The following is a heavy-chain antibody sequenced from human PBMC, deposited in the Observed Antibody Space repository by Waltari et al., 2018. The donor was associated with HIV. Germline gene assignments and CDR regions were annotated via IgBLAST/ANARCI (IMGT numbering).Heavy chain of an antibody. CDR1: GLTFSSPG. V-gene: IGHV3-7*01. CDR3: AREGGRDCSGGSCYIDY. CDR2: INQGGSET. Sequence: DVEVVESGGGLVQPGGSLRLSCAVLGLTFSSPGWCWVRQAPGKGMAWVANINQGGSETYYVDSVEGRFTISRDNGRNLIYLQMNRLRAEDTAMYYCAREGGRDCSGGSCYIDYWGQGTLVAVSS. D-gene: IGHD2-15*01. J-gene: IGHJ4*02.